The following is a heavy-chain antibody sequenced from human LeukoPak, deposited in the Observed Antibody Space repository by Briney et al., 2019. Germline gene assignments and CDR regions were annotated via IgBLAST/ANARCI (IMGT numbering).Heavy chain of an antibody. CDR1: GYTFTGYY. CDR2: INPNSGGT. V-gene: IGHV1-2*02. J-gene: IGHJ1*01. CDR3: ARDVRWLQPTAEYFQH. D-gene: IGHD5-24*01. Sequence: ASVKVSCKASGYTFTGYYMHWVRQAPGQGLEWMGWINPNSGGTNYAQKLQGRVTMTTDTSTSTAYMELRSLRSDDTAVYYCARDVRWLQPTAEYFQHWGQGTLVTVSS.